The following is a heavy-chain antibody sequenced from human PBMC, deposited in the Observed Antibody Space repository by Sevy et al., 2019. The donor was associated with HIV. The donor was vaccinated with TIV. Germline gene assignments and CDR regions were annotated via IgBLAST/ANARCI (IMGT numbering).Heavy chain of an antibody. D-gene: IGHD2-21*01. J-gene: IGHJ4*02. CDR2: ISGSGGSK. CDR1: GFTFSSYA. CDR3: AKVEEGTLWY. V-gene: IGHV3-23*01. Sequence: GGSLRLSCAASGFTFSSYAMSWVRQAPGKGLEWVSAISGSGGSKYYADSVKGRFTISRDNSKNTLYLQMNSLRAKDTAVYYCAKVEEGTLWYWGQGTLVTVSS.